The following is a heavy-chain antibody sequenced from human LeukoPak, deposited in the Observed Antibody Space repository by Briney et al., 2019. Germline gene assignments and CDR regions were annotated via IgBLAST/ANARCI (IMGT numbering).Heavy chain of an antibody. V-gene: IGHV3-74*01. CDR1: GYTFGSYW. J-gene: IGHJ4*02. CDR3: VRDNGGEHL. D-gene: IGHD3-16*01. Sequence: GGSLRLSCAASGYTFGSYWMYWVRKAPGKGLVWVSRINNDGSSTIYADSVKGRFTISRDNAKNTLYLQMNSLRDDDTAVYYCVRDNGGEHLWGQGTLVTVSS. CDR2: INNDGSST.